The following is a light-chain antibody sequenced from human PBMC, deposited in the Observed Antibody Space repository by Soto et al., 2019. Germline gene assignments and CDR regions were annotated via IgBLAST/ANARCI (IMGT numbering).Light chain of an antibody. CDR3: CAFAGSHTFV. V-gene: IGLV2-11*01. CDR1: SSDVGGYVY. CDR2: DVN. Sequence: QSALTQPRTVSGSPGQSVTISCTGTSSDVGGYVYVSWYQQHPGKAPRLVLYDVNKRPSGVPDRFSGSQSGNTASLTISGLQGEDEDEYFCCAFAGSHTFVFGIGTKLTVL. J-gene: IGLJ1*01.